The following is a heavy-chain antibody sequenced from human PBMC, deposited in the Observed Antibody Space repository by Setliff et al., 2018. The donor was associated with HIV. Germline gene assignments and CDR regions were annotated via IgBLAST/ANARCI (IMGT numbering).Heavy chain of an antibody. Sequence: GASVKVSCKASRGTFSSYGFNWVRQAPGQGLVWMGGSIPIYSEPDYAQKFRGRITLTTDESTNTAYMELRSLRSDDTAVYYCARGYGAFDIWGQGTMVTVSS. D-gene: IGHD4-17*01. V-gene: IGHV1-69*05. CDR1: RGTFSSYG. J-gene: IGHJ3*02. CDR2: SIPIYSEP. CDR3: ARGYGAFDI.